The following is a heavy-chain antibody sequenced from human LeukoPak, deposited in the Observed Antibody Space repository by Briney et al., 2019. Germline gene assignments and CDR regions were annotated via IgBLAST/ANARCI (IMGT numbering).Heavy chain of an antibody. D-gene: IGHD2/OR15-2a*01. CDR2: MHGSGSP. J-gene: IGHJ3*02. CDR3: ARDLSVNAFDI. Sequence: SENLSLTCTVSGASSRSDHWNWIRQPPGKGLEWIAYMHGSGSPNYNPSLASRLTLSVDATEDLLSLKLTSVTAADTAVYFCARDLSVNAFDIWGQGTLVTVSS. V-gene: IGHV4-59*01. CDR1: GASSRSDH.